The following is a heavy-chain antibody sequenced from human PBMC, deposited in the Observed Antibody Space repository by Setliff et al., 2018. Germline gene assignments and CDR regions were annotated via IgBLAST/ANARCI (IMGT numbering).Heavy chain of an antibody. Sequence: QPGGSLRLSCVASGFTFSSHGMTWVRLAPGKGLEWISYISTSRSTIYYADSVKGRFTISRDNANHTLYLQMNSLRADDTAVYYCARDRDDGSSFAEYFQHWGQGTLVTVSS. V-gene: IGHV3-48*01. CDR3: ARDRDDGSSFAEYFQH. D-gene: IGHD6-6*01. J-gene: IGHJ1*01. CDR2: ISTSRSTI. CDR1: GFTFSSHG.